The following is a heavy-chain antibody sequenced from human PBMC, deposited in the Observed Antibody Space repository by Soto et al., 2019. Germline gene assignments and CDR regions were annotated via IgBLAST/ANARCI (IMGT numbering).Heavy chain of an antibody. CDR2: IYSGGST. Sequence: GGSLRLSCAASGFTVSSNYMSWVRQAPGKGLEWVSVIYSGGSTYYADSVKGRFTISRHNSKNTLYLQMNSLRAEDTAVYYCAREGAAGSGYPDAFDIWGQGTMVTVSS. D-gene: IGHD3-22*01. J-gene: IGHJ3*02. CDR1: GFTVSSNY. CDR3: AREGAAGSGYPDAFDI. V-gene: IGHV3-66*01.